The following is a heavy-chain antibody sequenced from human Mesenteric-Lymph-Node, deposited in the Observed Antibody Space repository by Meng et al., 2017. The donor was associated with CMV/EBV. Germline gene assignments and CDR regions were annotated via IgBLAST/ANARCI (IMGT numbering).Heavy chain of an antibody. CDR1: GFTFSSYG. Sequence: GESLKISCAASGFTFSSYGMHWVRQAPGKGLEWVAFIRYDGSNKYYADSVKGRFTISRDNSKNTLYLQMNSLRAEDTAVYYCAKENGYSSSWYGYFDYWGQGTLVTVSS. D-gene: IGHD6-13*01. CDR3: AKENGYSSSWYGYFDY. V-gene: IGHV3-30*02. CDR2: IRYDGSNK. J-gene: IGHJ4*02.